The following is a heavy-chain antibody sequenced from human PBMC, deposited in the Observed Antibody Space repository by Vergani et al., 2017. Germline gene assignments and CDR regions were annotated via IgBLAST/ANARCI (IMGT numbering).Heavy chain of an antibody. V-gene: IGHV3-11*01. CDR1: GFTFSDYY. Sequence: VQLLESGGGLEQPGGSLRLSCAASGFTFSDYYMSWIRQAPGKGLEWVSYISSSGSTIYYADSVKGRFTISRDNAKNSLYLQMNSLRAEDTAVYYCARVGRNGYILPNLSYFDYWGQGTLVTVSS. J-gene: IGHJ4*02. D-gene: IGHD5-24*01. CDR2: ISSSGSTI. CDR3: ARVGRNGYILPNLSYFDY.